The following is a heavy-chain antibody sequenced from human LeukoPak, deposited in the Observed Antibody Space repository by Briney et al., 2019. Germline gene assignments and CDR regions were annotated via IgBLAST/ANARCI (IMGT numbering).Heavy chain of an antibody. J-gene: IGHJ6*02. V-gene: IGHV4-34*01. CDR3: ARGVDCRLCRLSTPYYYYGMDV. CDR2: INHSGST. D-gene: IGHD2-8*02. Sequence: SETLSLTCAVYGGSFSGYYWGWIRQPPGKGLEWIGEINHSGSTNYNPSLKSRVTISVDTSKNQFSLKLSSVTAADTAVYYCARGVDCRLCRLSTPYYYYGMDVWGQGTTVTVSS. CDR1: GGSFSGYY.